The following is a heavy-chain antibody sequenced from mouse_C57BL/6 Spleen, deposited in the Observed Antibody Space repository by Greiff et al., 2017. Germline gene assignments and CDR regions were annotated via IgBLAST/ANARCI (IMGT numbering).Heavy chain of an antibody. CDR1: GYAFSSYW. CDR3: ARDGNYPWYFDV. Sequence: QVQLQQSGAELVKPGASVKISCKASGYAFSSYWMNWVKQRPGKGLEWIGQIYPGDGDTNYNGKFKGKATLTADKSSSTAYMQLSSLTSEDSAVYFCARDGNYPWYFDVWGTGTTVTVSS. J-gene: IGHJ1*03. V-gene: IGHV1-80*01. D-gene: IGHD2-1*01. CDR2: IYPGDGDT.